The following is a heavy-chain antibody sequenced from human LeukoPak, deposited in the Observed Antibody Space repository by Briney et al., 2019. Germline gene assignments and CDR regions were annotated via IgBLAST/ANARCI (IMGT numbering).Heavy chain of an antibody. CDR2: IWEDGSNI. J-gene: IGHJ4*02. V-gene: IGHV3-33*01. D-gene: IGHD6-19*01. Sequence: GTSLRLSCAASGFTFSTYGMHWVRQAPGKGLEWVAVIWEDGSNIYYEDSVKGRFTISRDNSKNKLDLQMNSLRAEDTAVYYCARAGYNSGWYEYWGQGTLVTVSS. CDR3: ARAGYNSGWYEY. CDR1: GFTFSTYG.